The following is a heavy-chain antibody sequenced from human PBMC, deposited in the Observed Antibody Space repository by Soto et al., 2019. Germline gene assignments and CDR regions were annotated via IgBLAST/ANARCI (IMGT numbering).Heavy chain of an antibody. J-gene: IGHJ4*02. Sequence: QVQLVGSGGGVVQPGRSLILSCAASGFTFTDYAMHWVRQAPDRGLEWVAVISYDGSHKNHADSVKGRFTISRDNSNNTLHLQMNSMRVEDTGVYYCARSNSRAGWGRMDYWGQGTLVTVSS. CDR3: ARSNSRAGWGRMDY. D-gene: IGHD4-4*01. CDR2: ISYDGSHK. V-gene: IGHV3-30-3*01. CDR1: GFTFTDYA.